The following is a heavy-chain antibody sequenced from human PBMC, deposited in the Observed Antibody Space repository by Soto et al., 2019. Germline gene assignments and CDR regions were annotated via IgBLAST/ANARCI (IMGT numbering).Heavy chain of an antibody. D-gene: IGHD3-3*01. V-gene: IGHV1-69*08. Sequence: QVQLVQSGAEVKKPGSSVKVSCKASGGTFSSYTISWVRQAPGQGLEWMGRIIPILGIANYAQKFQGRVTITADKPTSTAYMELSSLRSEDTAVYYCARDHDDFWSGYPSPYMDVWGKGTTVTVSS. CDR3: ARDHDDFWSGYPSPYMDV. CDR1: GGTFSSYT. CDR2: IIPILGIA. J-gene: IGHJ6*03.